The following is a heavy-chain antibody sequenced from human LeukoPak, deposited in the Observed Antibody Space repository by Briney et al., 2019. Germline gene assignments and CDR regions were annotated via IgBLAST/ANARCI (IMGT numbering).Heavy chain of an antibody. V-gene: IGHV1-69*05. D-gene: IGHD2-8*02. CDR3: TRDRTGNIKWFDP. Sequence: PGGSLRLSCATSGGTFSSYAISWVRQAPGQGLEWMGGIIPIFGTANYAQKFQGRVTITTDESTSTAYMELSSLRSEDTAVYYCTRDRTGNIKWFDPWGQGTLVTVSS. CDR1: GGTFSSYA. CDR2: IIPIFGTA. J-gene: IGHJ5*02.